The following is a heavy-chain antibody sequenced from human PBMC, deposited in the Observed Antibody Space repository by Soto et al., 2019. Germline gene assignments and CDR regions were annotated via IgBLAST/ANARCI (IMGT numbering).Heavy chain of an antibody. D-gene: IGHD3-16*01. J-gene: IGHJ4*02. CDR2: IYAGDSDT. CDR1: GYSFTSYW. Sequence: GESLKISCKGSGYSFTSYWIGWGRQMPGKGLELVGVIYAGDSDTRYSPFFEGQVTISADKSISTAYLQWSSLKASDTDMYYCARPFETSGLYDYWGQGTLVTVYS. V-gene: IGHV5-51*01. CDR3: ARPFETSGLYDY.